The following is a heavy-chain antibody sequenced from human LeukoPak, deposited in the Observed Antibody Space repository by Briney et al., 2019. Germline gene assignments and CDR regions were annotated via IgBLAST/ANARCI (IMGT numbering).Heavy chain of an antibody. Sequence: SETLSLTCTVSGGSISSHYWSWIRQPPGEGLEWIGYIYFSGSTNYSPSLKSRVTISIDTPNNQFSLKLSSVTAADTGVYYCARGLGAVAGRIYDGFDMWGQGTMVTVSS. J-gene: IGHJ3*02. V-gene: IGHV4-59*11. CDR2: IYFSGST. CDR3: ARGLGAVAGRIYDGFDM. CDR1: GGSISSHY. D-gene: IGHD6-19*01.